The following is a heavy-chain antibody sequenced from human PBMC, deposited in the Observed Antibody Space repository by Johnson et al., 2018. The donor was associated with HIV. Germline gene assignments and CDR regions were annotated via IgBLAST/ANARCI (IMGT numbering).Heavy chain of an antibody. D-gene: IGHD2-15*01. V-gene: IGHV3-30*18. CDR1: NFTFKDYY. J-gene: IGHJ3*02. CDR2: ISYDANNK. CDR3: AKEQLLRAFDI. Sequence: QMLLVESGGGVIKPGGSLRISCAASNFTFKDYYMNWIRQAPGKGLEWVAVISYDANNKYYADSVKGRFTISRDNSKNTLYLQMNSLRAEDTAVYYCAKEQLLRAFDIWGQGTMVTVSS.